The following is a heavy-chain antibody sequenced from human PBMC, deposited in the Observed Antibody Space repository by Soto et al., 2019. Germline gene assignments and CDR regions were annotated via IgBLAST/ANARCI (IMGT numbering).Heavy chain of an antibody. CDR1: GGTFSSYT. D-gene: IGHD1-7*01. Sequence: ASVKVSCKASGGTFSSYTISWVRQAPGQGLEWMGRIIPILGIANYAQKFQGRVTITADKSTSTAYMELSSLRSEDTAVYYCARELELPGYYYYYYMDVWGKGTTVTVSS. J-gene: IGHJ6*03. V-gene: IGHV1-69*04. CDR2: IIPILGIA. CDR3: ARELELPGYYYYYYMDV.